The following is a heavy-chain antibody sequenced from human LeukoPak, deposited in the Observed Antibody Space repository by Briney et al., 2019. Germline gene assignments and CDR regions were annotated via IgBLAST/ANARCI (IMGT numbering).Heavy chain of an antibody. V-gene: IGHV3-48*01. CDR2: ISSSSSTI. J-gene: IGHJ4*02. D-gene: IGHD3-9*01. CDR3: AREGDILTGSFDY. CDR1: GFTLRSYS. Sequence: GGSLRLSCAASGFTLRSYSMTWVAQSPGKGVEGFSYISSSSSTIYYADSVKGRFTISRDNAKNSLYLQMNSLRAEDTAVYYCAREGDILTGSFDYWGQGTLVTVSS.